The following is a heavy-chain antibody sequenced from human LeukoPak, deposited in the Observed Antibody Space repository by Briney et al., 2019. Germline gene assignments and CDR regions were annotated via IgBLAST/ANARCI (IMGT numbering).Heavy chain of an antibody. CDR2: IYHSGSP. CDR3: ARTRGSNYYYDMDV. Sequence: TSETLSLTCAVSGGSISSNNWWGWVRQPPGKGLEWIGEIYHSGSPNYNPSLKSRVTISVDTSKNQFSLKLSSVTAADTAVYYCARTRGSNYYYDMDVWGQGTTVTVSS. V-gene: IGHV4-4*02. J-gene: IGHJ6*02. D-gene: IGHD4-11*01. CDR1: GGSISSNNW.